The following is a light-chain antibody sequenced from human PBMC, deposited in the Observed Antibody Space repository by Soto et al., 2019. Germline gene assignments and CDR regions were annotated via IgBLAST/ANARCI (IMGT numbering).Light chain of an antibody. V-gene: IGKV1-33*01. J-gene: IGKJ2*01. CDR3: QQYDNPPL. CDR1: QDISNY. CDR2: DAS. Sequence: DLQMTQSPSSLSASVGDRVTITCQASQDISNYLNWYQQKPGKAPKLLIYDASNLETGVPSRFSGSGSRTYFTFTISSLQPEDIATYYCQQYDNPPLFGQGTKLEIK.